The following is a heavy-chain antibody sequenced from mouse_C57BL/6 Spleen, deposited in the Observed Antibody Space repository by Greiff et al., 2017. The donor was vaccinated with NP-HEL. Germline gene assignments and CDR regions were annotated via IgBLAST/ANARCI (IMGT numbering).Heavy chain of an antibody. D-gene: IGHD4-1*01. V-gene: IGHV5-4*01. CDR2: ISDGGSYT. CDR1: GFTFSGYA. Sequence: EVMLVESGGGLVKPGGSLKLSCAASGFTFSGYAMSWVRQTPEKRLEWVATISDGGSYTYYPDNVKGRFTISRDNAKNNLYLQMSHLKSEDTAMYDCAREGRLGSYFDYWGQGTTLTVSS. J-gene: IGHJ2*01. CDR3: AREGRLGSYFDY.